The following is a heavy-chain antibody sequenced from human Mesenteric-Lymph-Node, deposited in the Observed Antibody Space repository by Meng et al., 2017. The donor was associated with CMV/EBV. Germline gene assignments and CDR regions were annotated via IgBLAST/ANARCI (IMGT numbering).Heavy chain of an antibody. Sequence: YALNWVRQAPGHGLEWLGWIIPIFGSPKYAQKFQGRVTLTADESTSTAYTELSSLNPGDTALYYCARGGTLYDYGSASYSSTGFLDSWGQGTLVTVSS. CDR3: ARGGTLYDYGSASYSSTGFLDS. D-gene: IGHD3-3*01. J-gene: IGHJ4*02. CDR2: IIPIFGSP. V-gene: IGHV1-69*01. CDR1: YA.